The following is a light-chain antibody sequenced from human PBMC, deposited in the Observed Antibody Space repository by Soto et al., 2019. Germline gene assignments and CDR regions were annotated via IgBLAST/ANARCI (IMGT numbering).Light chain of an antibody. J-gene: IGLJ3*02. V-gene: IGLV2-14*01. CDR3: NSYTSSYSWV. CDR2: EVS. CDR1: SSDAGGYNY. Sequence: QSALTQPASVSGSPGQSITISCTGTSSDAGGYNYVSWYQQHPGKAPKLMIYEVSNRPSGISNRFSGSKSGNTASLTISGLQAEDEADYYCNSYTSSYSWVFGGGTKVTVL.